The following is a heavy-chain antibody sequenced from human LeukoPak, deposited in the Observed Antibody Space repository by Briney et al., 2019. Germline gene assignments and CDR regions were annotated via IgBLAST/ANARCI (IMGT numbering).Heavy chain of an antibody. CDR2: IYHSGST. D-gene: IGHD6-13*01. CDR3: VRGRQQLVRWSPFDY. CDR1: GYSISSGYY. Sequence: SETLSLTCTVSGYSISSGYYWGWIRQPPGKGLEWIGSIYHSGSTYYNPSLKSRVTISVDTSKNQFSLKLSSVTAADTAVYYCVRGRQQLVRWSPFDYWGQGTLVTVSS. J-gene: IGHJ4*02. V-gene: IGHV4-38-2*02.